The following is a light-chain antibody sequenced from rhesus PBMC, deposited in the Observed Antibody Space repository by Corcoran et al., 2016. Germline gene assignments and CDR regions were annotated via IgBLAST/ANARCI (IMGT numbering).Light chain of an antibody. J-gene: IGKJ4*01. CDR1: QNIYSD. V-gene: IGKV1S12*01. CDR2: AAS. CDR3: QRYFDNPPLP. Sequence: DIQMTQSPSALSASVGDRVTISCRASQNIYSDLAWYQQKPGKAPKPLIYAASSFQTGIPSRCSGRGSLTVFPLPISSLQPEDSATYYCQRYFDNPPLPFGGGTKVELK.